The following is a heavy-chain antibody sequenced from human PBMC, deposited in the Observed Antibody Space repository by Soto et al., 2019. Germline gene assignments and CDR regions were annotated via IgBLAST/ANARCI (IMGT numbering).Heavy chain of an antibody. CDR3: ARGDIVVVPAARGDYYYYGMDV. CDR1: GGSISSYY. J-gene: IGHJ6*02. Sequence: QVQLQESGPGLVKPSETLSPTCTVSGGSISSYYWSWIRQPAGKGLEWIGRIYTSGSTNYNPSLKSRVTMSVDTSKNQCSRKLSSVTAADTAVDYCARGDIVVVPAARGDYYYYGMDVWGQGTTVTVTS. CDR2: IYTSGST. V-gene: IGHV4-4*07. D-gene: IGHD2-2*01.